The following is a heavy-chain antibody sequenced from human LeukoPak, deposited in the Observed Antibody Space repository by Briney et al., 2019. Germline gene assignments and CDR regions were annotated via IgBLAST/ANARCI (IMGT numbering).Heavy chain of an antibody. Sequence: SQTLSLTCTVSGGSLNSGSYYWNWIRQPAGKGLEWIGHIYTSGSTNYNPSLKSRVTISMDRSKNQFSVKLSSVTATDTVVYYCARSLYGLDASDIWGQGTMVTVSS. CDR1: GGSLNSGSYY. V-gene: IGHV4-61*09. CDR2: IYTSGST. D-gene: IGHD2-2*02. J-gene: IGHJ3*02. CDR3: ARSLYGLDASDI.